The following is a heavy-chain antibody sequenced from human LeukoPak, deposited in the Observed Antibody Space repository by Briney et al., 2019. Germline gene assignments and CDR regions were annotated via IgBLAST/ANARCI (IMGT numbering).Heavy chain of an antibody. CDR1: GGSISYHY. Sequence: SETLSLTCTVSGGSISYHYWSWIRQSPGKGLEWIGSIYYSGSSNYNPSLKSRVTISVDTSKNQFSLKLTSVTAADTAVYYCARAISVAAAGRLRYYYYYMDVWGKGTTVTVSS. J-gene: IGHJ6*03. CDR3: ARAISVAAAGRLRYYYYYMDV. V-gene: IGHV4-59*11. CDR2: IYYSGSS. D-gene: IGHD6-13*01.